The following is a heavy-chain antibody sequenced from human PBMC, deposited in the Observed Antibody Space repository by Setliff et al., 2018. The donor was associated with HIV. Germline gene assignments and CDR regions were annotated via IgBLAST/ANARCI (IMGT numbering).Heavy chain of an antibody. Sequence: GESLKISCQGSGYSFTSYWIGWVRQMPGKGLEWMGIIYPGDSDTRYSPSFQGQVTISADKSISTAYLQWSSLKASDTAMYYCARLSVVTATRIYYFDYWGQGTLVTVSS. D-gene: IGHD2-21*02. CDR2: IYPGDSDT. CDR3: ARLSVVTATRIYYFDY. V-gene: IGHV5-51*01. CDR1: GYSFTSYW. J-gene: IGHJ4*02.